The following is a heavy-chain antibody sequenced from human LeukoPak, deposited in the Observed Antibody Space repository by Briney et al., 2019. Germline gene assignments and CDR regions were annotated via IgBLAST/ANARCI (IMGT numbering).Heavy chain of an antibody. V-gene: IGHV3-15*01. D-gene: IGHD6-19*01. J-gene: IGHJ4*02. Sequence: PGGSLRLSCAASGFTFSNAWMSWVRQTPGKGLEWVGRIKSETDGGTTDYAAPVKGRFTISRDDSKNTLYLQMNSLKTEDTAVYYCATADSSGWWRGYWGQGTLVTVSS. CDR2: IKSETDGGTT. CDR3: ATADSSGWWRGY. CDR1: GFTFSNAW.